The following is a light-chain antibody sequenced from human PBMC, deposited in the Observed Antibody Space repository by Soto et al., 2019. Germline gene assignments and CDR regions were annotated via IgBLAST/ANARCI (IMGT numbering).Light chain of an antibody. J-gene: IGLJ1*01. Sequence: QSALTQPASVSGSPGPSITISGSGTSSDVGGYNYVSWYQQHPGKAPKLMIYEVSNRPSRVSNHFSGCKSGNTASLTISRLQAEDEADYYFTSYTSTSNDDHFGTGTNVTLL. CDR1: SSDVGGYNY. V-gene: IGLV2-14*01. CDR3: TSYTSTSNDDH. CDR2: EVS.